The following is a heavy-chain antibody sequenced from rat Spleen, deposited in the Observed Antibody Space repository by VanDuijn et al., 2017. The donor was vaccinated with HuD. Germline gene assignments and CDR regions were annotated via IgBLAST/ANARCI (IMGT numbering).Heavy chain of an antibody. Sequence: EVQLVESGGGLVQPGRSLKLSCAASGFTFSNAAMYWVRQAPTKGLEWVATISYGDSSGHSSTYYRDSVKGRFTISRDNAKSTLSLQMDSLRSEDTATYYCARRHYGYTDYFDYWGQGVMVTVSS. J-gene: IGHJ2*01. D-gene: IGHD1-9*01. V-gene: IGHV5-29*01. CDR1: GFTFSNAA. CDR2: ISYGDSSGHSST. CDR3: ARRHYGYTDYFDY.